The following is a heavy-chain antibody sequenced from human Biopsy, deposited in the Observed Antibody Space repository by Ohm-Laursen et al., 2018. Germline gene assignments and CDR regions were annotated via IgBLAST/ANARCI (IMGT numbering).Heavy chain of an antibody. CDR2: IYTSGIT. Sequence: PSQTLSLTCTVSGGSLSSYSWSWIRQPAGKGLEWIGQIYTSGITNYNPSLKSRVTMSVDTSKNKLSLRVSSVTAADTAVYYCARDRDRRGWFDPWGQGTLVTVSS. D-gene: IGHD1-14*01. V-gene: IGHV4-4*07. J-gene: IGHJ5*02. CDR1: GGSLSSYS. CDR3: ARDRDRRGWFDP.